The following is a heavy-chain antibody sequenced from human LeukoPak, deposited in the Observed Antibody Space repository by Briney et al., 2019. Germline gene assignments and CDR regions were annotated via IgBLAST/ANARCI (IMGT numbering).Heavy chain of an antibody. V-gene: IGHV3-33*01. CDR3: AREADCSDGSCYRGAFDI. CDR1: GFTLINYA. CDR2: IWYDGGNR. Sequence: QPGGSLRLSCAASGFTLINYAMRWVRQAPGKGLEWVAVIWYDGGNRYYADSVKGRFTISRDTSENTLYLQMNSLRAEDTAVYYCAREADCSDGSCYRGAFDIWGQGTMITVSS. D-gene: IGHD2-15*01. J-gene: IGHJ3*02.